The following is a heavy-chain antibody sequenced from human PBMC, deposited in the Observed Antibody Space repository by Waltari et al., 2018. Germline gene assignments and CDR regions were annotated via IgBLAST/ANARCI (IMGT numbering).Heavy chain of an antibody. V-gene: IGHV3-74*01. J-gene: IGHJ6*02. Sequence: VQMVESGGGLVKPGGSLVLACDASGFPPGNFWVYWVRQGPGKGLMSVSGLDGDGTRTRYADSVRGRFTIPRDNAKNAVYLQMTSLRDEDTALYYCARDWRNLGMDVWGQGTTVTVSS. D-gene: IGHD3-3*01. CDR2: LDGDGTRT. CDR3: ARDWRNLGMDV. CDR1: GFPPGNFW.